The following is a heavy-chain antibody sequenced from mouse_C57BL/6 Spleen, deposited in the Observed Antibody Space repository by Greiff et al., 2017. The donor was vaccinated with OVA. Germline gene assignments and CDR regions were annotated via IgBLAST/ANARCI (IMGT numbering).Heavy chain of an antibody. D-gene: IGHD2-3*01. CDR1: GYTFTSYW. J-gene: IGHJ4*01. CDR3: ARRRSDGNYAMDY. Sequence: VQLQQSGAELVKPGASVKLSCKASGYTFTSYWMQWVKQRPGQGLEWIGEIDPSDSYTNYNQKFKGKATLTVDTSSSTAYMQLSSLTSEDSAVYYCARRRSDGNYAMDYWGQGTSVTVSS. V-gene: IGHV1-50*01. CDR2: IDPSDSYT.